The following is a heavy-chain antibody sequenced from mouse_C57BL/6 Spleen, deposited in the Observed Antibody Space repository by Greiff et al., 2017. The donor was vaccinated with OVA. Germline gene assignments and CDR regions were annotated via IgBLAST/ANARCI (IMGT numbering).Heavy chain of an antibody. CDR2: LNPNYGTT. CDR1: GYSFTDYN. J-gene: IGHJ1*03. CDR3: ARSHYGSSYGYFDV. Sequence: EVQLQQSGPELVKPGASVKISCKASGYSFTDYNMNWVKQSNGKSLEWIGVLNPNYGTTSYKQKFKGKATLTVKQSSSTAYMQLNSLTSEDSAVYYCARSHYGSSYGYFDVWGTGTTVTVSS. V-gene: IGHV1-39*01. D-gene: IGHD1-1*01.